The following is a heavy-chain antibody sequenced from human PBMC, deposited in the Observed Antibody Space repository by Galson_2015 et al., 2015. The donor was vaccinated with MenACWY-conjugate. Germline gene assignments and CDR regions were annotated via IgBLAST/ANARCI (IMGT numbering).Heavy chain of an antibody. CDR3: AKDREGLVAVAVPYWFDP. CDR1: GFTFSSYA. J-gene: IGHJ5*02. V-gene: IGHV3-23*01. Sequence: SLRLSCAASGFTFSSYAMSWVRQAPGKGLEWVSAISGSGGSTYYADSVKGRFTISRDNSKNTLYLQMNSLRAEDTAVYYCAKDREGLVAVAVPYWFDPWGQGTLVTVSS. D-gene: IGHD6-19*01. CDR2: ISGSGGST.